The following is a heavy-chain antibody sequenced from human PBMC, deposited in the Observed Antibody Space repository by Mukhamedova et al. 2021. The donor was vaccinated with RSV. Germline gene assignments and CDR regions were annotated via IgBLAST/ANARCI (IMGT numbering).Heavy chain of an antibody. CDR2: IKSKTDGGTT. V-gene: IGHV3-15*01. J-gene: IGHJ4*02. Sequence: VSWVRQAPGKGLEWVGRIKSKTDGGTTDYAAPVKGRFTISRDDSKNTLYLQMNSLKTEDTAVYYCTTSGDRWSIVVGPNWGQGTL. D-gene: IGHD3-22*01. CDR3: TTSGDRWSIVVGPN.